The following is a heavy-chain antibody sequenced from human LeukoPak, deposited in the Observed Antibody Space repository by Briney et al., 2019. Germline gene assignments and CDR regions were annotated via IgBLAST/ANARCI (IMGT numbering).Heavy chain of an antibody. CDR3: ARGEIMITFGGAPNRVSYNSEENY. Sequence: SETLSLTCAVYGGSFSGYYWSWIRQPPGKGLEWIGEINHSGSTNYNPSLKSRVTISADTSKNQFSLKLSSVTAADTAVYYCARGEIMITFGGAPNRVSYNSEENYWGQGTLVTVTS. CDR1: GGSFSGYY. V-gene: IGHV4-34*01. D-gene: IGHD3-16*01. CDR2: INHSGST. J-gene: IGHJ4*02.